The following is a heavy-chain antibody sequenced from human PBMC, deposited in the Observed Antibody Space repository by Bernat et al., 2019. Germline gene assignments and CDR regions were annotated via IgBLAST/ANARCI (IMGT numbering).Heavy chain of an antibody. CDR1: GFTFSTYW. CDR2: INDDGSNT. D-gene: IGHD3-22*01. J-gene: IGHJ5*02. Sequence: EVQLVESGGGLVQPGGSLRLSCAASGFTFSTYWMHWVRQAPGKGLVWVSRINDDGSNTNDADSVKGRFTISRDNAKDTLYLQMNSLRAEDTAVYYCARVGGGSSGYVNWFDPWGQGTLVTVSS. CDR3: ARVGGGSSGYVNWFDP. V-gene: IGHV3-74*02.